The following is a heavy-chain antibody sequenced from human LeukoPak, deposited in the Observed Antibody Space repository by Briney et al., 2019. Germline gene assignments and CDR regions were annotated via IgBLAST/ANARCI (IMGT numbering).Heavy chain of an antibody. CDR3: ARNGGHNQEH. Sequence: SETLSLTCDVSGASISRGSWWSWVRQPPGKGLEWIGEFSHSGITNFNPSLNSRVTISVDKSRNQFSLNLISVTAADTAVYFCARNGGHNQEHWGQGTLVTVSS. J-gene: IGHJ4*02. V-gene: IGHV4-4*02. D-gene: IGHD1-1*01. CDR2: FSHSGIT. CDR1: GASISRGSW.